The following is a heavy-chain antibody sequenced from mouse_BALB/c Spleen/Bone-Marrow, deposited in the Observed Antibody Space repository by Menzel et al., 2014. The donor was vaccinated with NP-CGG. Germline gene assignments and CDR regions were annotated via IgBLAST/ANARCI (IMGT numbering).Heavy chain of an antibody. CDR3: VRQNYDYAWFAY. CDR2: IRSKSNNYAT. Sequence: EVHLVESGGGLVQPKGSLKLSCAASGFTFNTYAMNWVRQAPGKGLEWVARIRSKSNNYATYYADSVKDRFTISRDDSQSMLYLQMNNLKTEDTAMYYCVRQNYDYAWFAYWGRGTLATVSA. D-gene: IGHD2-4*01. J-gene: IGHJ3*01. CDR1: GFTFNTYA. V-gene: IGHV10-1*02.